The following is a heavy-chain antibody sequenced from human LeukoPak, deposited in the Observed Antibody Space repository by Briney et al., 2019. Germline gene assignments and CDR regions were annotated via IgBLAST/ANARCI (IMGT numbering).Heavy chain of an antibody. J-gene: IGHJ6*04. CDR3: ARPTPLVDV. D-gene: IGHD2-15*01. CDR1: GFTFSSYS. CDR2: ISSSSSTI. Sequence: PGGSLRLSCAASGFTFSSYSMNWVRQAPGKGLEWVSYISSSSSTIYYADSVKGRFTISRDNAKNSLYLQMNSLRAEDTAVYYCARPTPLVDVWGKGTTVTVSS. V-gene: IGHV3-48*04.